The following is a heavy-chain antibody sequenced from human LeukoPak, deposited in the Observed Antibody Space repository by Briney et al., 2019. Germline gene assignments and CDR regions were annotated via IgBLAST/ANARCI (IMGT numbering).Heavy chain of an antibody. CDR3: SQLYDTSGYRQDY. CDR1: GGSFSAYY. CDR2: ITHSGNT. J-gene: IGHJ4*02. D-gene: IGHD3-22*01. Sequence: PSEPLSLTCAVYGGSFSAYYWSWIRQPPGKGLEWIGEITHSGNTNYNMTLKSRVTISVDTSKNQFSLKLTSVTAADSAVYYCSQLYDTSGYRQDYWGQGTLVTVSS. V-gene: IGHV4-34*01.